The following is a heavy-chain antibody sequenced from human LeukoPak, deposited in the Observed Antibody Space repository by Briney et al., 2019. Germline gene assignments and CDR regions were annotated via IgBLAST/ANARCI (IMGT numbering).Heavy chain of an antibody. CDR3: ARASWVSSADAVR. V-gene: IGHV3-23*01. D-gene: IGHD3-16*01. CDR2: MKGTGET. J-gene: IGHJ4*02. Sequence: GGSLRLSCAASGLSFRSFAMSWVRQAPARGLEWLSSMKGTGETFYADSVRGRFTLSRDDSRNTVYPQLNNLRVEDTAVYYCARASWVSSADAVRWGQGTVVTVSS. CDR1: GLSFRSFA.